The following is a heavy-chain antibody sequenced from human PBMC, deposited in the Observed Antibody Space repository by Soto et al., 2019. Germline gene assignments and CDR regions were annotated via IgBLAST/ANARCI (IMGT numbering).Heavy chain of an antibody. CDR3: ARDRPRAAAGTGPNWFDP. D-gene: IGHD6-13*01. Sequence: QVQLQESGPGLVKPSQTLSLTCTVSGGSISSGDYYWSWIRQPPGKGLEWIGYIYYSGSTYYNPSRNSRVTISVDTSTNQFSLKLSSVTAAATAVYYCARDRPRAAAGTGPNWFDPWGQGTLVTVSS. V-gene: IGHV4-30-4*01. CDR1: GGSISSGDYY. CDR2: IYYSGST. J-gene: IGHJ5*02.